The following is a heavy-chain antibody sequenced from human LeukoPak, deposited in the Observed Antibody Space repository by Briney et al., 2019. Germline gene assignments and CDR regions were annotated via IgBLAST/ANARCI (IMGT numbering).Heavy chain of an antibody. CDR1: GFTFSSYW. D-gene: IGHD3-22*01. J-gene: IGHJ4*02. Sequence: KTGGSLRLSCAASGFTFSSYWMSWFRQAPGKGLEWVGFIRSKAYGGTTEYAASVKGRFTISRDDSKSIAYLQMNSLKTEDTAVYYCTRPFYDSSGYYGYWGQGTLVTVSS. CDR2: IRSKAYGGTT. CDR3: TRPFYDSSGYYGY. V-gene: IGHV3-49*05.